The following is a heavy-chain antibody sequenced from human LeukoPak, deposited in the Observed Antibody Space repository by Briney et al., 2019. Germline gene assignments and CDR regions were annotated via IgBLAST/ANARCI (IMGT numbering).Heavy chain of an antibody. CDR1: GFTFSSYG. J-gene: IGHJ5*02. CDR3: AKDYRVATRNNWFDP. CDR2: IRYDGSNK. V-gene: IGHV3-30*02. Sequence: GGSLRLSCAASGFTFSSYGMHWVRQAPGKGLEWVAFIRYDGSNKYYADSVKGRFTISRDNSKNTLYPQMNSLRAEDTAVYYCAKDYRVATRNNWFDPWGQGTLVTVSS. D-gene: IGHD5-12*01.